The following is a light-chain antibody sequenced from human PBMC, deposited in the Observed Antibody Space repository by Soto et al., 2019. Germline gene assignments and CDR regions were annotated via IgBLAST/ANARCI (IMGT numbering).Light chain of an antibody. V-gene: IGLV1-51*01. CDR2: VDN. J-gene: IGLJ1*01. CDR3: GSWDSSLSAYV. CDR1: SSNIGGNS. Sequence: QSFLTQPPSVSAAPGQKVTISCSGSSSNIGGNSVSWYQQLPGTAPKLLIYVDNKRPSGIPDRFSGSKSGTSATLGITGFQTGDEADYYCGSWDSSLSAYVFGTGTKVTVL.